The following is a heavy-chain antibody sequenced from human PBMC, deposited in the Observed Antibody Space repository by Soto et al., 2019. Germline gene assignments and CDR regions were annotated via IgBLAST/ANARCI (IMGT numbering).Heavy chain of an antibody. D-gene: IGHD2-8*01. J-gene: IGHJ4*02. CDR3: ARYCTNGLCALDY. CDR1: GFTVSSNY. Sequence: GGSLRLSCAASGFTVSSNYMSWVRQAPGKGLEWVSVIYSGGSTYYADSVKGRFTISRDNSKNTLYLQMNSLRAEDTAVYYCARYCTNGLCALDYSGQAXLVTVYS. CDR2: IYSGGST. V-gene: IGHV3-53*01.